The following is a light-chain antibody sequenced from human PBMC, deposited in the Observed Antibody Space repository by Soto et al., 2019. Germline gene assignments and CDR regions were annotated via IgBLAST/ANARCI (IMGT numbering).Light chain of an antibody. CDR3: QQDDTFPLT. CDR2: GAS. V-gene: IGKV1-12*01. J-gene: IGKJ4*01. CDR1: QGVSSW. Sequence: DIQMTQSPSSVSASVGDRVTITCRASQGVSSWLAWYQQKPGRAPKLLIYGASTLQSGVPSRFSGSGSGTDFSLTITTLQPEDSATYYCQQDDTFPLTIGGGTKVDIK.